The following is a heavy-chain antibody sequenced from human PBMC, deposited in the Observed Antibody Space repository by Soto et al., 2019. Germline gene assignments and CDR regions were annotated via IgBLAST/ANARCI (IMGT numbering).Heavy chain of an antibody. Sequence: QVQLQESGPGLVKPSETLSLTCTVSGGSISSYYWSWIRQPPGKGLEWIGYIYYSGSTNYNPSLKRRVSISVETAKNQFSLKLSSVTAADTAVYYCARRYGSAIDCWGQGRLVTVSS. CDR1: GGSISSYY. CDR2: IYYSGST. V-gene: IGHV4-59*08. J-gene: IGHJ4*02. CDR3: ARRYGSAIDC. D-gene: IGHD1-26*01.